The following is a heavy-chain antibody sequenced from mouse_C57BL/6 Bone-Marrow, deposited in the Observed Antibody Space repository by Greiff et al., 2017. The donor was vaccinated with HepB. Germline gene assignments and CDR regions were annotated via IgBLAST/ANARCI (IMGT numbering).Heavy chain of an antibody. CDR2: IYPGSGNT. D-gene: IGHD2-1*01. J-gene: IGHJ1*03. Sequence: QVQLQQSGPELVKPGASVKISCKASGYTFTDYYINWVKQRPGQGLEWIGWIYPGSGNTKYNEKFKGKATLTVDTSYSTAYMQLSSLTSEDSAVYFCARREGYGNYGGYWYFDVWGTGTAVTVSS. CDR1: GYTFTDYY. CDR3: ARREGYGNYGGYWYFDV. V-gene: IGHV1-84*01.